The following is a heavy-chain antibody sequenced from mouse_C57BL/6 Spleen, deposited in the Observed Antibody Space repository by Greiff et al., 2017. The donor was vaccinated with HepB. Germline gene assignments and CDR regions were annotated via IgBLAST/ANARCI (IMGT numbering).Heavy chain of an antibody. CDR2: ISSGGDYI. D-gene: IGHD1-1*01. Sequence: EVQRVESGEGLVKPGGSLKLSCAASGFTFSSYAMSWVRQTPEKRLEWVAYISSGGDYIYYADTVKGRFTISRDNARNTLYLQMSSLKSEDTAMYYCTVYYGSSHFDYWGQGTTLTVSS. CDR3: TVYYGSSHFDY. J-gene: IGHJ2*01. CDR1: GFTFSSYA. V-gene: IGHV5-9-1*02.